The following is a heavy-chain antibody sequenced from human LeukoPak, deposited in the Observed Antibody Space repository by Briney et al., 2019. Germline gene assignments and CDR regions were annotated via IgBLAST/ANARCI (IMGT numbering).Heavy chain of an antibody. J-gene: IGHJ4*02. D-gene: IGHD2-8*01. CDR2: ISYDGSNK. Sequence: GGSLRLSCAASGFTFSSYGMHWVRQAPCKGLEWVAVISYDGSNKYYADSVKGRFTISRDNSKNTLYLQMNSLRSEDTAVYYCARVPYCSNGICYTHYYCDYWGQGTLVTVSS. V-gene: IGHV3-30*03. CDR1: GFTFSSYG. CDR3: ARVPYCSNGICYTHYYCDY.